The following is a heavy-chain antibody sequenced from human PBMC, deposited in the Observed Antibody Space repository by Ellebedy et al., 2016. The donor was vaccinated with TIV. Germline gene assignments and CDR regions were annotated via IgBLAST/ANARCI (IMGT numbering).Heavy chain of an antibody. Sequence: GGSLRLSCAASGFTFSSFALHWVRQAPGKGLDWVAVISYDGSNKYYADSVKGRFTISRDNSKNTLYLQMNSLRAEDTAVYYCARGVGSGWFDPWGQGTLVTVSS. CDR1: GFTFSSFA. CDR3: ARGVGSGWFDP. D-gene: IGHD2-15*01. J-gene: IGHJ5*02. CDR2: ISYDGSNK. V-gene: IGHV3-30*14.